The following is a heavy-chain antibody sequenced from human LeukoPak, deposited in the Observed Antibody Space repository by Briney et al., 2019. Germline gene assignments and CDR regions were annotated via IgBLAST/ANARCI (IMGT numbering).Heavy chain of an antibody. Sequence: PSETLSLTCAVSGYYISSGFCWCWIRQPPGKGLEWIGTICQGGDTFYNPSLESRITVSVDTSKNKFSLKLTSVTAADTAVYFCARDGRGYCSGGRCYSNIWFDPWGHGTLVTVSS. CDR1: GYYISSGFC. CDR2: ICQGGDT. V-gene: IGHV4-38-2*02. CDR3: ARDGRGYCSGGRCYSNIWFDP. J-gene: IGHJ5*02. D-gene: IGHD2-15*01.